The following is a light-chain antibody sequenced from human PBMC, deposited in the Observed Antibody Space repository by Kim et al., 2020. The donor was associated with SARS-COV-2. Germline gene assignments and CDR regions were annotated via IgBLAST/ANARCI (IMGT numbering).Light chain of an antibody. Sequence: GQSITISCSGTSSDVGGYKSVSWYQQHPGKAPKFIIYDVSKRPSGVSNRFSGSKSGNTASLTISGLQAEDEADYYCSSYTSSATWVFGGGTQLTVL. CDR1: SSDVGGYKS. V-gene: IGLV2-14*03. CDR3: SSYTSSATWV. CDR2: DVS. J-gene: IGLJ3*02.